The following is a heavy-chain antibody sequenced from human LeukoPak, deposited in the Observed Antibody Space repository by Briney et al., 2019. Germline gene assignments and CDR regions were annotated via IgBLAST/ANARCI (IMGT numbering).Heavy chain of an antibody. V-gene: IGHV3-23*01. CDR1: GFTFTSYS. J-gene: IGHJ4*02. Sequence: GGSLRLSCAASGFTFTSYSMNWVRQAPGKGLEWVSTISGGGGSTYYAGSVKGRFTISRDNSKNTLYLQVNSLRAEGTAVYYCAKGGKWDVTPFDYWGQGTLVTVSS. CDR3: AKGGKWDVTPFDY. CDR2: ISGGGGST. D-gene: IGHD1-26*01.